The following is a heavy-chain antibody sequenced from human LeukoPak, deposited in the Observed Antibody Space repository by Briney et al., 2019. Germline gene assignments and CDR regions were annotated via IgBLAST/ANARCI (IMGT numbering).Heavy chain of an antibody. D-gene: IGHD1-26*01. J-gene: IGHJ4*02. CDR2: INSDGGDT. Sequence: PGRSLRLSCAASGFTFNTYCMHCVRQAPRKGLVWVSRINSDGGDTKYADSVKGRFTISRDNAKNTLYLQMNSLRAEDTAIYYCTTPLQVGATGDYWGQGTLVTVSS. CDR1: GFTFNTYC. CDR3: TTPLQVGATGDY. V-gene: IGHV3-74*01.